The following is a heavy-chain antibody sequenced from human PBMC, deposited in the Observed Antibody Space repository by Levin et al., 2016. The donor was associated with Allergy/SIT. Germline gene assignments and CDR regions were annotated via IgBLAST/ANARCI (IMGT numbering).Heavy chain of an antibody. D-gene: IGHD1-1*01. CDR3: ARLEDYYYYYMDV. J-gene: IGHJ6*03. Sequence: WIRQPPGKGLEWIGEIYHSGSTNYNPSLKSRVTISVDKSKNQFSLKLSSVTAADTAVYYCARLEDYYYYYMDVWGNGTTVTVSS. CDR2: IYHSGST. V-gene: IGHV4-4*02.